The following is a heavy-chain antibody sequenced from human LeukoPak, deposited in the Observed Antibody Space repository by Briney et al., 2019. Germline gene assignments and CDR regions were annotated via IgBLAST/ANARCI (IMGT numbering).Heavy chain of an antibody. Sequence: GGSLRLSCAASGFTVSSNYMSCVRQAPEKVLEWVSIIYSGGSTYYADSVKGRFTISRDNSKNTLYLQMNSLRAEDTAVYYCARGSDTSGYYYFDYWGQGTLVTVSS. J-gene: IGHJ4*02. V-gene: IGHV3-66*01. CDR2: IYSGGST. D-gene: IGHD3-22*01. CDR3: ARGSDTSGYYYFDY. CDR1: GFTVSSNY.